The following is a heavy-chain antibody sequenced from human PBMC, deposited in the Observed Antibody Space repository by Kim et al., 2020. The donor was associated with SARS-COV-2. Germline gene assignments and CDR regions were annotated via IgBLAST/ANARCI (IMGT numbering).Heavy chain of an antibody. Sequence: GGSLRLSCAASGFTFSSYGMHWVRQAPGKGLEWVAVISYDGSNKYYADSVKGRFTISRDNSKNTLYLQMNSLRAEDTAVYYCAKVYDSSGYYFTASYYGMDVWGQGTTVTASS. J-gene: IGHJ6*02. D-gene: IGHD3-22*01. CDR2: ISYDGSNK. CDR3: AKVYDSSGYYFTASYYGMDV. V-gene: IGHV3-30*18. CDR1: GFTFSSYG.